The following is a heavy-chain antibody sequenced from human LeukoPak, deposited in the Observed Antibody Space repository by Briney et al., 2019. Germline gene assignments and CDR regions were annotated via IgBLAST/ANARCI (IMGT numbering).Heavy chain of an antibody. J-gene: IGHJ4*02. Sequence: GGSLRLSCAASGFTFSSYSMNWVRQAPGKGLEWVSSISSSSSYIYYADSVKGRFTISRDSAKNSLYLQMNSLRAEDTAVYYCASRDYDSSGFDYWGRGTLVTVSS. CDR2: ISSSSSYI. CDR1: GFTFSSYS. D-gene: IGHD3-22*01. V-gene: IGHV3-21*01. CDR3: ASRDYDSSGFDY.